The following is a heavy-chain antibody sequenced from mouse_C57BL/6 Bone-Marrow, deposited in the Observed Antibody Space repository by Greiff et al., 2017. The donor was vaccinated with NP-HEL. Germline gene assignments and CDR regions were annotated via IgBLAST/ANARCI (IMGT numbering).Heavy chain of an antibody. CDR3: ARSGYGNYVGWYFDV. Sequence: QVQLQQPGAELVRPGSSVKLSCKASGYTFTSYWMHWVKQRPIQGLEWIGNIDPSDSETHYNQKFKDKATLTVDKSSSTAYMQLSSLTSEDSAVYYCARSGYGNYVGWYFDVWGTGTTVTVSS. CDR1: GYTFTSYW. J-gene: IGHJ1*03. CDR2: IDPSDSET. V-gene: IGHV1-52*01. D-gene: IGHD2-1*01.